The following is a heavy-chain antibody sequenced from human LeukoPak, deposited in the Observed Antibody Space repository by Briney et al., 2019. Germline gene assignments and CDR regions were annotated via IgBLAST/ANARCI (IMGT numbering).Heavy chain of an antibody. CDR1: GFTLRSYW. CDR2: INQDGSEK. V-gene: IGHV3-7*01. J-gene: IGHJ4*02. CDR3: ARTRLSCDC. Sequence: GGSLRLSCGASGFTLRSYWMTWVRQAPGKGLEWVASINQDGSEKNYVDSVKGRFTISRDNAENSLYLQMNSLRDEDTAVYYCARTRLSCDCWGQGTLVTVSS.